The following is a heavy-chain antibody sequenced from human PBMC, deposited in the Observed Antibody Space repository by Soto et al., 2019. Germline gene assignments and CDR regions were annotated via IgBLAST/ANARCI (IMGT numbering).Heavy chain of an antibody. CDR3: ARQVMTASSPIYYFDY. D-gene: IGHD2-21*02. CDR1: GGSIRLYY. CDR2: INHSGST. Sequence: SETLSLTCAVYGGSIRLYYSGWIRQAPGKGLEWIGEINHSGSTNYNPSLKSRVTISVDTSKNQFSLKLSSVTAADTAVYYCARQVMTASSPIYYFDYWGQGILVTVS. J-gene: IGHJ4*02. V-gene: IGHV4-34*01.